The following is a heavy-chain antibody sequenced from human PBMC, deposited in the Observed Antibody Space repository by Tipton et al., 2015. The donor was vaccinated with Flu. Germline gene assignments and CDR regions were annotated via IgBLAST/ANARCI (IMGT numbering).Heavy chain of an antibody. CDR2: LSWNSGSV. D-gene: IGHD2/OR15-2a*01. Sequence: SLRLSCAASGFIFNDYVMHWVRQAPGKGLEWVAGLSWNSGSVGYADSVKGRFTISRDNAKNSLHLQMNSLRPDDTALYYCAKELRTDFAFYYGMDVWGQGTTVTVSS. V-gene: IGHV3-9*01. CDR1: GFIFNDYV. CDR3: AKELRTDFAFYYGMDV. J-gene: IGHJ6*02.